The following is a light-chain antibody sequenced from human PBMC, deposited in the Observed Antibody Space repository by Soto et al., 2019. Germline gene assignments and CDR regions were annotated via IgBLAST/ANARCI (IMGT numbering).Light chain of an antibody. Sequence: EIVLTQSPGTLSLSPGERATLSCRASQSVSSTYLTWYQQKPCQAPRLLIYEASRRATGIPDRFSGSGSGTDFSLTISRLEPEDFAVYYCQHYDSLRWTFGLGTKVEIK. CDR3: QHYDSLRWT. CDR1: QSVSSTY. V-gene: IGKV3-20*01. CDR2: EAS. J-gene: IGKJ1*01.